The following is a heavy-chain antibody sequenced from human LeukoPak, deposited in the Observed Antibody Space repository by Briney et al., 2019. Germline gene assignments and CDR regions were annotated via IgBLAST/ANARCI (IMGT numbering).Heavy chain of an antibody. CDR1: GFTFSSYA. CDR2: ISGSGGST. CDR3: AQGENFYYGSGTYQPN. Sequence: GGSLRLSCAASGFTFSSYAMSWVRQAPGKGLEWVSAISGSGGSTYYADSVKGRFTISRDNSKNTLYLQMSSLRVDDTAIYYCAQGENFYYGSGTYQPNWGQGTLVTVSS. D-gene: IGHD3-10*01. J-gene: IGHJ4*02. V-gene: IGHV3-23*01.